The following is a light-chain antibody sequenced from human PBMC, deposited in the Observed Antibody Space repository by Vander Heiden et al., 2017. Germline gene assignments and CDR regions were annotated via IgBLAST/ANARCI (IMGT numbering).Light chain of an antibody. CDR1: QDITNY. CDR3: QQYETLPLT. Sequence: DIQMTQSPSFLSASVGDRVTLTCQASQDITNYLNWYQQKPGKAPKLLIYDASNLETGVPSRFSGGGSGTDFTLTISSLQPEDIGTYFCQQYETLPLTFGGGTKVE. CDR2: DAS. J-gene: IGKJ4*01. V-gene: IGKV1-33*01.